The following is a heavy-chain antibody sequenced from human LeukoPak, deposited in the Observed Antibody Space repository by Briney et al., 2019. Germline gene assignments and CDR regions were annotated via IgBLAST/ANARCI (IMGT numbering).Heavy chain of an antibody. V-gene: IGHV4-4*02. J-gene: IGHJ4*02. Sequence: SETLSLTCAVSGGSISSSNWWSWVRQPPGKGLEWIGEIYHSGSTNYNPSLKSRVTISVDTSKNQFSLKLSSVTAADTAVYYCARVRITIFGAKNQNFDYWGQGTLVTVSS. D-gene: IGHD3-3*01. CDR1: GGSISSSNW. CDR3: ARVRITIFGAKNQNFDY. CDR2: IYHSGST.